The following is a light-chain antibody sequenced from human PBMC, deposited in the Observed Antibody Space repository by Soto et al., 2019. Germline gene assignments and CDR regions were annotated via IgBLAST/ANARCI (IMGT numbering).Light chain of an antibody. Sequence: EIVLTQSPATLSLSPGERATLSCRASQSVSSYLAWYQQKPGQAPRLLIYDASNRATGIPARFSGSGSGTDFTLTISSLEPEDFAVYYCQKFRRYPITVGGVTKVDSK. V-gene: IGKV3-11*01. CDR2: DAS. CDR1: QSVSSY. CDR3: QKFRRYPIT. J-gene: IGKJ4*01.